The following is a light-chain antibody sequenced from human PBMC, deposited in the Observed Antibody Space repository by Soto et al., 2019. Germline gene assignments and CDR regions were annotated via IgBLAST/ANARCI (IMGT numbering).Light chain of an antibody. Sequence: ALTQPASVSGSPGQSITISCTGTSSDVGGYNYVSWYQQHSGKAPKVMIYEVSNRPSGVSNRFSGSKSGNTASLTISGLQGEDEADYYCTSYTSSRTLVFGTGTKV. CDR2: EVS. CDR1: SSDVGGYNY. CDR3: TSYTSSRTLV. J-gene: IGLJ1*01. V-gene: IGLV2-14*01.